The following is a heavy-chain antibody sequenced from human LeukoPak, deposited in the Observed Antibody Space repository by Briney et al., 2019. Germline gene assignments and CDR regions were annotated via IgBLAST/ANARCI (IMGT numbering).Heavy chain of an antibody. CDR2: IAIYSAKT. J-gene: IGHJ5*02. V-gene: IGHV3-23*01. D-gene: IGHD2-2*01. CDR3: AKEDWGCSSTSCYRWFDP. CDR1: GFTFSTYA. Sequence: GGSLRLSCATSGFTFSTYAMTWVRQAPGKGLEWVSAIAIYSAKTNYADSVKGRFTISRDNSKNTLYLQMNSLRAGDTAVYYCAKEDWGCSSTSCYRWFDPWGQGTLVTVSS.